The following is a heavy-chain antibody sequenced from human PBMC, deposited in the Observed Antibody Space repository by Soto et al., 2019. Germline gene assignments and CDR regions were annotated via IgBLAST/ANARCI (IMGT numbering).Heavy chain of an antibody. Sequence: GESLRLSCAASGFTFSTYAMNWVRQAPGKGLEWVAAISYDASNKYYAGSVKGRFTISRDNYKNTLYLQMNSLRSEDTAMYYCARWVYAFDYWGQGTLVTVSS. CDR3: ARWVYAFDY. CDR2: ISYDASNK. J-gene: IGHJ4*02. CDR1: GFTFSTYA. V-gene: IGHV3-30-3*01. D-gene: IGHD6-13*01.